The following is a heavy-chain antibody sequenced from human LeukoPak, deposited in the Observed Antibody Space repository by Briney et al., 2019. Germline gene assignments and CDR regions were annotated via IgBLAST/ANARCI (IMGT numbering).Heavy chain of an antibody. V-gene: IGHV4-4*07. CDR1: GGSISSYY. CDR3: AREKGRELDYYYYMDV. CDR2: IYTSGST. J-gene: IGHJ6*03. Sequence: SETLSLTCTVSGGSISSYYWSWIRQPAGKGLEWIRRIYTSGSTNYNPSLKSRVTMSVDTSKNQFSLKLSSVTAADTAVYYCAREKGRELDYYYYMDVWGKGTTVTISS. D-gene: IGHD3-10*01.